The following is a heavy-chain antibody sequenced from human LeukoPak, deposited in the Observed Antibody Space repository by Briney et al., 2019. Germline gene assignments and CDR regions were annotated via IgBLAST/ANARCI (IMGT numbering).Heavy chain of an antibody. CDR3: ARTGRGYDFWSGPNWFDP. J-gene: IGHJ5*02. CDR2: INPNSGGT. V-gene: IGHV1-2*02. D-gene: IGHD3-3*01. CDR1: GYTFTGYY. Sequence: ASVKVSCKASGYTFTGYYMHWVRQAPGQGLEWMGWINPNSGGTNYAQKFQGRVTMTRDTSISTAYMELSRLRSDDTAVYYCARTGRGYDFWSGPNWFDPWGQGTLVTVSS.